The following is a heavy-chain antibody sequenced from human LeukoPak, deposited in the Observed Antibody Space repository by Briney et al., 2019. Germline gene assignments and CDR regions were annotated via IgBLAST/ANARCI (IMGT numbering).Heavy chain of an antibody. D-gene: IGHD6-19*01. Sequence: PSETLSLTCAVYGGSFSGYYWSWIRQPPGKGLEWIGEINHSGSTNYNPSLKSRVTISVDTSKNQFSLKLSSVTAADTAVYYCASKSIAVAGTVGAFDIWGQGTMVTVSS. CDR3: ASKSIAVAGTVGAFDI. V-gene: IGHV4-34*01. J-gene: IGHJ3*02. CDR1: GGSFSGYY. CDR2: INHSGST.